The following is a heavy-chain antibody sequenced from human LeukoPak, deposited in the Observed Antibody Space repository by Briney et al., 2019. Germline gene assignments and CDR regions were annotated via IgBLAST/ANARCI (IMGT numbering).Heavy chain of an antibody. V-gene: IGHV1-2*04. CDR2: INPNSGGT. Sequence: ASVKVSCKASGYTFTGYYMHWVRQAPGQGLEWMGWINPNSGGTNYAQKFQGWVTMTRDTSISTAYMELSRLRSDDTAVYYCARDRRSHYYGSGTYYPDAFDIWGQGTMVTVSS. D-gene: IGHD3-10*01. J-gene: IGHJ3*02. CDR1: GYTFTGYY. CDR3: ARDRRSHYYGSGTYYPDAFDI.